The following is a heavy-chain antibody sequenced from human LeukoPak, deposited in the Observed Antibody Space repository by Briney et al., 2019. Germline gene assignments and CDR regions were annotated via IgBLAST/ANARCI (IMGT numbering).Heavy chain of an antibody. V-gene: IGHV3-23*01. D-gene: IGHD6-19*01. CDR2: ISASGSGT. CDR3: AKGRDTSGRQNFDF. CDR1: GFTFTSYA. J-gene: IGHJ4*02. Sequence: GGSLRLSCEASGFTFTSYAMHWARQAPGKGLEWVSSISASGSGTFYTDSMNGRFTISRDNAKKTFFLQMKNLRPGDTALYYCAKGRDTSGRQNFDFWGQGTLVTVSS.